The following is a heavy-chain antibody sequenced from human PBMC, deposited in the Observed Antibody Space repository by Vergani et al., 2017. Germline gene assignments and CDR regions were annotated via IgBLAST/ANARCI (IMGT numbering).Heavy chain of an antibody. D-gene: IGHD1-26*01. CDR2: IYYSGRT. V-gene: IGHV4-30-4*08. Sequence: QVQLQESGPGLVKPSQTLSLTCTVSGGSISSGVYYWSWIRQPPGKGLEWIGYIYYSGRTYYNPSLKSRVTISVDTSKNQFSLKLSSVTAADTAVYYCARDRGSGSYYDFDYWGQGTLVTVSS. J-gene: IGHJ4*02. CDR1: GGSISSGVYY. CDR3: ARDRGSGSYYDFDY.